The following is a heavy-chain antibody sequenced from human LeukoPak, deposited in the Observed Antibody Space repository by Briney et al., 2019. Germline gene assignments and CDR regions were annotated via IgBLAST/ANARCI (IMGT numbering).Heavy chain of an antibody. V-gene: IGHV1-18*04. CDR2: ISAYNGNT. Sequence: ASVTVSCKASGYTFTSYGISWVRQAPGQGLEWMGWISAYNGNTNYAQKLQGRVTMTTDTSTSTAYMELRSLRSDDTAVYYCARDPGGCSSTSCYLPYYYYYGMDVWGKGTTVTVSS. CDR3: ARDPGGCSSTSCYLPYYYYYGMDV. D-gene: IGHD2-2*01. CDR1: GYTFTSYG. J-gene: IGHJ6*04.